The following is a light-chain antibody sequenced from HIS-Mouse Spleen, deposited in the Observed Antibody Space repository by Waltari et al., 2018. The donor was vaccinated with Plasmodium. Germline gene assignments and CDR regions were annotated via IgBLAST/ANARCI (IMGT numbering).Light chain of an antibody. J-gene: IGKJ3*01. CDR2: GAS. CDR1: QSVSSN. CDR3: QQYNNWSFT. V-gene: IGKV3-15*01. Sequence: EIVMTQSPATLSVSPGERATLSCRASQSVSSNLAWYQRKPGQAPRLLSYGASTRATGIPARLSGSGSGTEFTLTISSLQSEDFAVYYCQQYNNWSFTFGPGTKVDIK.